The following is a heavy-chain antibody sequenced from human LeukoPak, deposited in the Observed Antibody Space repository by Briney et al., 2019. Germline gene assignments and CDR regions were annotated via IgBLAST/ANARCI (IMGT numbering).Heavy chain of an antibody. D-gene: IGHD6-13*01. CDR3: AREVQLNWFDP. J-gene: IGHJ5*02. CDR2: IYHSGST. Sequence: SETLSLTCTVPGYSISSGYYWGWIRQPPGKGLEWIGSIYHSGSTYYNPSLKSRVTISVDTSKNQFSLKLSSVTAADTAVYYCAREVQLNWFDPRGQGTLVTVSS. CDR1: GYSISSGYY. V-gene: IGHV4-38-2*02.